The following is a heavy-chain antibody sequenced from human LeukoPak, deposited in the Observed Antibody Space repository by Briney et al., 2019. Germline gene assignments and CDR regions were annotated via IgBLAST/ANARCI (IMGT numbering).Heavy chain of an antibody. V-gene: IGHV3-21*01. CDR2: ISSSSSYI. Sequence: GGSLRLSCAASGFTFSSYSMNWVGQAPGKGLEWVSSISSSSSYIYYADSVKGRFTISRDNAKNSLYLQMNSLRAEDTAVYYCARDGLLLAFDYWGQGTLVTVSS. J-gene: IGHJ4*02. D-gene: IGHD3-10*01. CDR1: GFTFSSYS. CDR3: ARDGLLLAFDY.